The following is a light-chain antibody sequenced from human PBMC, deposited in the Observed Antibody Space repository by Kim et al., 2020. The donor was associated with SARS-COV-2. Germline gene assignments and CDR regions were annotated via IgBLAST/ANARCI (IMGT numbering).Light chain of an antibody. J-gene: IGLJ1*01. Sequence: QSVLTQPPSASGTPGQRVTISCSGSSSNIGSNIVNWYQQLPGTAPKLLIYSNNQRPSGVPDRFSGSKSGTSASLAISGLQSEDEADYYCATCDDSLNGNVFGTGTKVTVL. CDR2: SNN. V-gene: IGLV1-44*01. CDR1: SSNIGSNI. CDR3: ATCDDSLNGNV.